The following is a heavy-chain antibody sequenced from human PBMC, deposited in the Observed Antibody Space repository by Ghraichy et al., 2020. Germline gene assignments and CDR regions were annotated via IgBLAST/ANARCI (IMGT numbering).Heavy chain of an antibody. V-gene: IGHV1-18*01. J-gene: IGHJ5*02. Sequence: KLQGRVTMTTDTSTSTAYMELRSLRSDDTAVYYCARGKEWLLSPDNWFDPWGQGTLVTVSS. D-gene: IGHD3-3*01. CDR3: ARGKEWLLSPDNWFDP.